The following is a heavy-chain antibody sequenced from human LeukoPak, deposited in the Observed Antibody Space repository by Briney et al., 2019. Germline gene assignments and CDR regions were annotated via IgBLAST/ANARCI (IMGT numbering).Heavy chain of an antibody. CDR1: GGSFSGYY. CDR3: ARLGLRDYYDSSGYYHRRPFDY. J-gene: IGHJ4*02. Sequence: SSETLSLTCAVYGGSFSGYYWSWIRQPPGKGLEWIGEINHSGSTNYNPSLKSRVTISVDTSKNQFSLKLSSVTAADTAVYYCARLGLRDYYDSSGYYHRRPFDYWGQGTLVTVSS. V-gene: IGHV4-34*01. CDR2: INHSGST. D-gene: IGHD3-22*01.